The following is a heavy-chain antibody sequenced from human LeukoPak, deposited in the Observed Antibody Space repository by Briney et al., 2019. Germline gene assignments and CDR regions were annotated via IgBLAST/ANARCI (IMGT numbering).Heavy chain of an antibody. CDR3: ATHLNWGWDY. V-gene: IGHV3-7*01. J-gene: IGHJ4*02. D-gene: IGHD7-27*01. CDR2: IKQDGLER. CDR1: GFTFSSYW. Sequence: GGSLRLSCAASGFTFSSYWMSWVRQAPGKGREGGANIKQDGLERYYAHSVKRLFTISTHNSKTSVYLQMNSLRAEDTAVYYCATHLNWGWDYWGQGTLVTVSS.